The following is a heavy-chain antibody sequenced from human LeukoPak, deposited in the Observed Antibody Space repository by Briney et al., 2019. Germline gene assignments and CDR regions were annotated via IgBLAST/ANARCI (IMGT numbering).Heavy chain of an antibody. J-gene: IGHJ6*02. CDR3: ARAAGSSWPYYYYGVDV. CDR1: GGSISSGGYY. Sequence: SQTLSLTCTVSGGSISSGGYYWSWIRQHPGKGLEWIGYIYYSGSTYYNPSLKSRVTISVDTSKNQFSLKLSSVTAADTAVYYCARAAGSSWPYYYYGVDVWGQGTTVTASS. CDR2: IYYSGST. D-gene: IGHD6-13*01. V-gene: IGHV4-31*03.